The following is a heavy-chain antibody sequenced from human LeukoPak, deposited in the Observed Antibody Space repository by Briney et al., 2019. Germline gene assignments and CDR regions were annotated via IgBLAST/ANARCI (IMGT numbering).Heavy chain of an antibody. J-gene: IGHJ4*02. D-gene: IGHD4-23*01. CDR2: IYYSGST. CDR1: GGSISSSTYY. Sequence: SETLSLTCTVSGGSISSSTYYWGWIRQPPGKGLEWIGSIYYSGSTYYNPSLKSRVTISADTSKNQFSLKLSSVTAADTAVYYCARVIYGGNFDYWGQGTLVTVSS. CDR3: ARVIYGGNFDY. V-gene: IGHV4-39*07.